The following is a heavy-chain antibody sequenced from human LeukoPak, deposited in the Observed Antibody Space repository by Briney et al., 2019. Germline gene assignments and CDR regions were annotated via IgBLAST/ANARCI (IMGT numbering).Heavy chain of an antibody. Sequence: GGSLRLSCAASGFTFSNYWMSWVRQAPGKGLEWVANIKQDGSEKYYVDSVKGRFTIFRDNAKNSLYLQMNSLRAEDTAIYYCARWEGDIVATIGDYWGQGTLVTVSS. V-gene: IGHV3-7*01. J-gene: IGHJ4*02. CDR3: ARWEGDIVATIGDY. D-gene: IGHD5-12*01. CDR1: GFTFSNYW. CDR2: IKQDGSEK.